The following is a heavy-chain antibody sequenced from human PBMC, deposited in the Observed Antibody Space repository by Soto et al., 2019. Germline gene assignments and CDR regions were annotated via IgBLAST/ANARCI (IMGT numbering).Heavy chain of an antibody. Sequence: GGPLRLSCAASGVTFSSYAMHWFRQAPGKGLEWVAVISYDGSNKYYTDSVKGRFTISRDNSKNTLYLQMNSLRAEDTAVYYCARDLGYSYSYGFDYWGQGTLVTVSS. CDR1: GVTFSSYA. CDR3: ARDLGYSYSYGFDY. CDR2: ISYDGSNK. D-gene: IGHD5-18*01. J-gene: IGHJ4*02. V-gene: IGHV3-30-3*01.